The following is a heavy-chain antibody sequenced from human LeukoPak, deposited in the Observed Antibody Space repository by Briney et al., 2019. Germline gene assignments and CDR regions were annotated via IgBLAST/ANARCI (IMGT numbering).Heavy chain of an antibody. J-gene: IGHJ3*02. CDR3: ARFGSSTWYKGAFDI. CDR1: GGSISSYC. V-gene: IGHV4-59*08. D-gene: IGHD6-13*01. CDR2: IYYSERT. Sequence: PSETLSLTCTVSGGSISSYCWRWIRQPPGKGLEWIGYIYYSERTKYKLSLRSRVAMSLGTSRNQFSLKLTSVTAADTAVYYCARFGSSTWYKGAFDIWGQGTMVTVAS.